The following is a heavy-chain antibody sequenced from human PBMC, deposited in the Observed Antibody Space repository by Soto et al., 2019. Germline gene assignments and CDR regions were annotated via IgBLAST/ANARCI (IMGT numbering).Heavy chain of an antibody. J-gene: IGHJ3*02. CDR1: GFTFGDYA. CDR3: TREGIIGKAPRYAFDI. V-gene: IGHV3-49*03. Sequence: GGSLRLSCTASGFTFGDYAMSWFRQAPGKGLEWVGFIRSKAYGGTTEYAASVKGRFTISRDDSKSIAYLQMNSLKTEGTAVYYCTREGIIGKAPRYAFDIWGQATMLTVS. D-gene: IGHD1-20*01. CDR2: IRSKAYGGTT.